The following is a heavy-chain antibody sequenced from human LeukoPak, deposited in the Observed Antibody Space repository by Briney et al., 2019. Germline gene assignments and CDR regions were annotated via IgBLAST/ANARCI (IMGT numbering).Heavy chain of an antibody. CDR2: IYYSGST. CDR3: AREAPGSNYFDY. V-gene: IGHV4-59*01. CDR1: GGSISSYY. J-gene: IGHJ4*02. D-gene: IGHD2-15*01. Sequence: SETLSFTCTVSGGSISSYYWSWIRQPPGKGLEWIGYIYYSGSTNYNPSLKSRVTISVDTSKNQFSLKLSSVTAADTAVYYCAREAPGSNYFDYWGQGTLVTVSS.